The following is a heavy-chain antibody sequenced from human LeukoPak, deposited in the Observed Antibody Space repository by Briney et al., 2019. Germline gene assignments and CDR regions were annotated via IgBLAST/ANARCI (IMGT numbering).Heavy chain of an antibody. CDR2: IKQDGSEK. J-gene: IGHJ6*03. D-gene: IGHD2-15*01. V-gene: IGHV3-7*01. CDR1: RFTFSSYW. CDR3: ARIPAGVATRRGKLHHYYYYMDV. Sequence: PGGSLRLSCVASRFTFSSYWVSWVRQAPGKGLEWVANIKQDGSEKYYVDSVKGRFSISRDNAKNSLYLQMNSLRADDTAIYYCARIPAGVATRRGKLHHYYYYMDVWGKGTTVTVSS.